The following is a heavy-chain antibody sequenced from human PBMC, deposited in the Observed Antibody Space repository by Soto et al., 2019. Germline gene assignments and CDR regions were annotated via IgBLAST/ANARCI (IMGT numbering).Heavy chain of an antibody. CDR2: INPKFGDT. J-gene: IGHJ6*02. V-gene: IGHV1-2*02. CDR1: GYTFTAYH. Sequence: QVRLVQSGAEVKEPGDSVRVSCEASGYTFTAYHIHWVRQAPGQGLEWMGWINPKFGDTGYAQDFQRRVSMTSDMSISTVYMELSRLTSDDTAIYYCARNMDYYYGRGSGNGHGVWGQGTTVTVFS. D-gene: IGHD3-10*02. CDR3: ARNMDYYYGRGSGNGHGV.